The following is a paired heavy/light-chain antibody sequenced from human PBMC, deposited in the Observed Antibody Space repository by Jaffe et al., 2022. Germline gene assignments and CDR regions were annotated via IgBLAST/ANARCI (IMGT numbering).Heavy chain of an antibody. V-gene: IGHV2-5*01. CDR3: AHSIYYYGSGSYSPRCCWYFDL. J-gene: IGHJ2*01. CDR1: GFSLSTSGVG. CDR2: IYWNDDK. Sequence: QITLKESGPTLVKPTQTLTLTCTFSGFSLSTSGVGVGWIRQPPGKALEWLALIYWNDDKRYSPSLKSRLTITKDTSKNQVVLTMTNMDPVDTATYYCAHSIYYYGSGSYSPRCCWYFDLWGRGTLVTVSS. D-gene: IGHD3-10*01.
Light chain of an antibody. CDR1: SSNIGSNT. J-gene: IGLJ3*02. Sequence: QSVLTQPPSASGTPGQRVTISCSGSSSNIGSNTVNWYQQLPGTAPKLLIYSNNQRPSGVPDRFSGSKSGTSASLAISGLQSEDEADYYCAAWDDSLNVDWVFGGGTKLTVL. V-gene: IGLV1-44*01. CDR2: SNN. CDR3: AAWDDSLNVDWV.